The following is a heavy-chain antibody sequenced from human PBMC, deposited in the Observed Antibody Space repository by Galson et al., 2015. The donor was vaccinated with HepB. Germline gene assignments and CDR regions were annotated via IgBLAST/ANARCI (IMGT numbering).Heavy chain of an antibody. D-gene: IGHD6-13*01. CDR1: GFTFSSYA. CDR2: ISYDGSNK. Sequence: SLRLSCAASGFTFSSYAMHWVRQAPGKGLEWVAVISYDGSNKYYADSVKGRFTISRDNFKNTLYLQMNSLRAEDTAVYYCARDGGVKQLDYWGQGTLVTVSS. V-gene: IGHV3-30-3*01. J-gene: IGHJ4*02. CDR3: ARDGGVKQLDY.